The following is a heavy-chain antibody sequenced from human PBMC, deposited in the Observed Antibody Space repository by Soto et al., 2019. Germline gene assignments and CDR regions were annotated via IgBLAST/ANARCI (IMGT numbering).Heavy chain of an antibody. CDR3: ARDFDIAMSGNAFDI. Sequence: QVQLVQSGAEVKKPGSSVKVSCKASGGTFSRHTLSWVRQAPGQGLAWMGRIIPTLGTANYAQKFQGRVTFTADLSTSTAFMDLSSLRSDDTAVYYCARDFDIAMSGNAFDIWGQGTMVTVSS. CDR1: GGTFSRHT. V-gene: IGHV1-69*08. CDR2: IIPTLGTA. D-gene: IGHD6-19*01. J-gene: IGHJ3*02.